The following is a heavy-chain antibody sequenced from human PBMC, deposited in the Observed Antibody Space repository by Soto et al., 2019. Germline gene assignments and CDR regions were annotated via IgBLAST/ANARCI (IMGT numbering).Heavy chain of an antibody. D-gene: IGHD2-21*02. V-gene: IGHV1-2*02. CDR3: LEPTGTAGFDY. CDR2: IDLDIGDT. CDR1: GHTFTGHH. Sequence: QVQMVQSGAEVKKPGASVKVSCKASGHTFTGHHMHWVRQAPGQGLEWMGLIDLDIGDTKYAQKFQGRVTSTSDTSITTAYMELRGLRSDDTAVYCALEPTGTAGFDYWGQGTLVTVSS. J-gene: IGHJ4*02.